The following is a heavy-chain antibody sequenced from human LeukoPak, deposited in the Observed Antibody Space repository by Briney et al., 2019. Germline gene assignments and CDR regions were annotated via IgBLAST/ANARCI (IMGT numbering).Heavy chain of an antibody. CDR3: ARHPSYTSGWPLDY. D-gene: IGHD6-19*01. Sequence: GESLKISCKGSGYSSTNYWIGWVRQMPGKGLEWMGIIYLGDSGTRYSPSFQGQVTISAGKSITTAYLQWSSLKASDTAIYYCARHPSYTSGWPLDYWGQGTLVTVSS. V-gene: IGHV5-51*01. J-gene: IGHJ4*02. CDR1: GYSSTNYW. CDR2: IYLGDSGT.